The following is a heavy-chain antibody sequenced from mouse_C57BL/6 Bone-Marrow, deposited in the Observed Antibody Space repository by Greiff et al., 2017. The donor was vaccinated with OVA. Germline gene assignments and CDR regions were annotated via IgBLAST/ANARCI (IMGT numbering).Heavy chain of an antibody. D-gene: IGHD1-1*01. Sequence: VQLKESGGDLVKPGGSLKLSCAASGFTFSSYGMSWVRQTPDKRLEWVATISSGGSYTYYPDSVKGRFTISRDNAKNTLYLQMSSLKSEDTAMYYCARHPYYGSSYWYFDVWGTGTTVTVSS. J-gene: IGHJ1*03. V-gene: IGHV5-6*01. CDR1: GFTFSSYG. CDR2: ISSGGSYT. CDR3: ARHPYYGSSYWYFDV.